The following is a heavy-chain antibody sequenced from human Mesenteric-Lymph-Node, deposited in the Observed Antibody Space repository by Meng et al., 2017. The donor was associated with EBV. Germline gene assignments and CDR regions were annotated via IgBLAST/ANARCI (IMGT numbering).Heavy chain of an antibody. CDR3: ARGSFSSKYFQT. CDR1: GDFITSSYW. J-gene: IGHJ1*01. Sequence: VRLLASGPGLVKPSGTLSLTCHVPGDFITSSYWWSCVRQPPGKGLEWIGEIYHSGSTNYNPSLKSRVTTSVDKSKDQFSLTLSSVTAADTAVYYCARGSFSSKYFQTWGPGTLVTVSS. CDR2: IYHSGST. D-gene: IGHD1-26*01. V-gene: IGHV4-4*02.